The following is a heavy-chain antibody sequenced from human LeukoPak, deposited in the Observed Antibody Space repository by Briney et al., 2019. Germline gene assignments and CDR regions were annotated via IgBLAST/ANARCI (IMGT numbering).Heavy chain of an antibody. Sequence: GGSLRLSCAASGFTLSSYGMHWVRQAPGKGLEWVAVIWYDGSNKYYADSVKGRFTISRDNSKNTLYLQMNSLRAEDTAVYYCARDGPGRVSPDYWGQGTLVTVSS. CDR1: GFTLSSYG. V-gene: IGHV3-33*01. CDR2: IWYDGSNK. D-gene: IGHD6-13*01. J-gene: IGHJ4*02. CDR3: ARDGPGRVSPDY.